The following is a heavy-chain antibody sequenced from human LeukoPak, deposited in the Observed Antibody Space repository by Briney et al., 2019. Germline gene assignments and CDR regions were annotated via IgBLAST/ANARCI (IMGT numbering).Heavy chain of an antibody. V-gene: IGHV3-30*02. CDR1: GFTFSSYG. CDR2: IRYDGSNK. CDR3: ARDKKQWLVPLDY. J-gene: IGHJ4*02. Sequence: GGSLRLSCAASGFTFSSYGMHWVRQAPGKGLEWVAFIRYDGSNKYYADSVKGRFTISRDNSKNTLYLQMNSLRAEDTAVYYCARDKKQWLVPLDYWGQGTLVTVSS. D-gene: IGHD6-19*01.